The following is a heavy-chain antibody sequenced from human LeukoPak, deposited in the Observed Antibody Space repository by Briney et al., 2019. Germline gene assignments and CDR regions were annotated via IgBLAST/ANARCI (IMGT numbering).Heavy chain of an antibody. D-gene: IGHD4-17*01. CDR1: GFTFSSYS. J-gene: IGHJ3*02. Sequence: GGSLRLSCAASGFTFSSYSMNWVRQAPGKGLEWVSYISSGSHNTYYADSVQGRFTISRDNSKNTLYLQMNSLRAEDTAIYYCAKDPNGDYIGAFDIWGQGTMVTVSS. V-gene: IGHV3-48*01. CDR3: AKDPNGDYIGAFDI. CDR2: ISSGSHNT.